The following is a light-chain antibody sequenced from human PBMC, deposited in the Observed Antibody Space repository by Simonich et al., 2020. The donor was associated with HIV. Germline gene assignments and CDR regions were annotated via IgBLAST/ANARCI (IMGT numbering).Light chain of an antibody. CDR1: NSDVGGYNY. CDR3: SSYTSSSTWV. V-gene: IGLV2-14*01. J-gene: IGLJ3*02. Sequence: QSALTQPASVSGSPGQSITISCTGTNSDVGGYNYVSWYQQHPGKAPKLMIYDVRKRPSGVSNRFSGSKSGNPASLTISGLRAEDEADYYCSSYTSSSTWVFGGGTKLTVL. CDR2: DVR.